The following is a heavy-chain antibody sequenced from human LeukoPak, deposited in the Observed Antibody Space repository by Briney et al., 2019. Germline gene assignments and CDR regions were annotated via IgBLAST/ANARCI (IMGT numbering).Heavy chain of an antibody. J-gene: IGHJ5*02. V-gene: IGHV4-34*01. CDR2: INHSGST. CDR3: ARSRFGELNWFDP. D-gene: IGHD3-10*01. CDR1: GGSFSGYY. Sequence: SETLSLTCAVYGGSFSGYYWSWIRQPPGKGLEWIGEINHSGSTNYNPSLKSRVTISVDTSKNQFSLKLSSVTAADTAVYYCARSRFGELNWFDPWGKGTLVTVSS.